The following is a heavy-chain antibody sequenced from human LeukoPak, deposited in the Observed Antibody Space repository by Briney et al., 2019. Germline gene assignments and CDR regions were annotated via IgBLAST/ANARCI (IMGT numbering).Heavy chain of an antibody. D-gene: IGHD4-11*01. CDR2: IYYSGST. CDR1: GGSISSYY. V-gene: IGHV4-59*01. Sequence: PSETLSLTCTVSGGSISSYYWSWIRQPPGKGLEWIGYIYYSGSTNYNPSLKSRVTISVDTSKNQFSLKLSSVTAADTAVYYCARRYYSNSFDYWGQGTLVTVSS. CDR3: ARRYYSNSFDY. J-gene: IGHJ4*02.